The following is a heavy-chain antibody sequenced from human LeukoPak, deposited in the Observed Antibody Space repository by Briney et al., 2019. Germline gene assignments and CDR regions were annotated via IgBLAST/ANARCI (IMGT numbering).Heavy chain of an antibody. J-gene: IGHJ4*02. V-gene: IGHV3-30*18. Sequence: PGRSLRLSCAASGFSFSSDGMHWVRQAPSKGLEWVAFISNDGNRKYYADSVKGRFTISRDKSENTLYVQMNSLRAEDTAVYYCAKDRSTTRSLDYWGQGTLVTVSS. CDR1: GFSFSSDG. CDR2: ISNDGNRK. CDR3: AKDRSTTRSLDY. D-gene: IGHD1-14*01.